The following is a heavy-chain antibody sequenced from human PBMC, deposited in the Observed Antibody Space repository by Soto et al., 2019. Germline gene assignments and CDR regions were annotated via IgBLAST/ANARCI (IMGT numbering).Heavy chain of an antibody. CDR3: ATSIAVAGTGAFDI. D-gene: IGHD6-19*01. Sequence: ASVKVSCKASGGSFSSYIFTWVRQAPGQGLEWMGRIIAYKGNTNYAQKLQGRVTMTTDTSTSTAYMELRSLRPDDTAVYYCATSIAVAGTGAFDIWGQGTMVTVSS. CDR2: IIAYKGNT. J-gene: IGHJ3*02. CDR1: GGSFSSYI. V-gene: IGHV1-18*01.